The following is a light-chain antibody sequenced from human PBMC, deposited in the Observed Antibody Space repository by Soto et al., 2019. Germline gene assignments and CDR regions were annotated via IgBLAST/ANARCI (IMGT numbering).Light chain of an antibody. CDR1: QSVSSN. V-gene: IGKV3-15*01. CDR3: QQYNNWPPVT. CDR2: GAS. J-gene: IGKJ1*01. Sequence: EIVMTQSPATLSVSPGERATLSCRASQSVSSNLAWYQQKPGQAPRLLIYGASTRATGIPARFSGNGSGTEFTLTISSLQSADFAVYYCQQYNNWPPVTFGQGTKVEIK.